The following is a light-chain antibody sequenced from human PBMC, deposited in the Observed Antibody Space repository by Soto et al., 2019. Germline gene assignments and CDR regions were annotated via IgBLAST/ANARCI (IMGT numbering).Light chain of an antibody. CDR2: KAS. CDR3: QQYHFFWT. CDR1: QSIDSG. J-gene: IGKJ1*01. Sequence: DIQMTQSPSTLSASVGDRVTITCRASQSIDSGLAWYQQKPGKAPKLLIYKASTLESGVPLRFSGGGSGTDFALTIPSLQPDDFAANYCQQYHFFWTFGQGTRVEIK. V-gene: IGKV1-5*03.